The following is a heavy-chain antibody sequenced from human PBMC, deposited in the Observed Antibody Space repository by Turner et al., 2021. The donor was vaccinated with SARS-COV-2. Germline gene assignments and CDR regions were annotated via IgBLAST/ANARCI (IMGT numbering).Heavy chain of an antibody. CDR2: ISGSGGMT. Sequence: EVQLLESGGGLVQPGGSLRLSCAASGFLFSRYAMSWVRQAPGKGLECVSAISGSGGMTYYAESMKGRFPISRDNSKNTLYLQMNSLRAEDTDVYYCAKGYDSSGYYSARGGLFCDYWGQGTLVTVSS. J-gene: IGHJ4*02. CDR1: GFLFSRYA. V-gene: IGHV3-23*01. CDR3: AKGYDSSGYYSARGGLFCDY. D-gene: IGHD3-22*01.